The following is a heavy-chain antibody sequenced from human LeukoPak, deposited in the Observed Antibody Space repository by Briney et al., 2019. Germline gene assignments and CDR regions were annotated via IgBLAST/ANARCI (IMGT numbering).Heavy chain of an antibody. J-gene: IGHJ6*02. V-gene: IGHV1-2*06. CDR3: ARVLYYYDSSGYFRPHYYYGMDV. D-gene: IGHD3-22*01. Sequence: EASVTVSCKASGYTFTGYYMHWVRQAPGQGLEWMGRINPNSGGTNYAQKFQGRVTMTRDTSISTAYMELSRLRSDDTAVYYCARVLYYYDSSGYFRPHYYYGMDVWGQGTTVTVSS. CDR2: INPNSGGT. CDR1: GYTFTGYY.